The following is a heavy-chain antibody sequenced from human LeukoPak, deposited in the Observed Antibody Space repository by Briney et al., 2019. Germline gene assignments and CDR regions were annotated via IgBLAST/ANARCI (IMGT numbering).Heavy chain of an antibody. CDR2: INPNSGGT. V-gene: IGHV1-2*02. D-gene: IGHD3-16*02. CDR1: GYTFTGYY. CDR3: ARGEITSGGVIVVFDY. Sequence: ASVKVSCKASGYTFTGYYMHWVRQAPGEGLVWMGWINPNSGGTNYAQKFHGRVTMTRDTSISTAYMELSRLRSDDTAVYYCARGEITSGGVIVVFDYWGQGTLVTVSS. J-gene: IGHJ4*02.